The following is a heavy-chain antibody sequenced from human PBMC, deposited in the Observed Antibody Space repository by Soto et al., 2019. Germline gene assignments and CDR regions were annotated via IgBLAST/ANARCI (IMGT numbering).Heavy chain of an antibody. Sequence: QVQLVESGGGVVQPGRSLRLSCAASGFSFSGYGMHWVRQAPDKGLEWVAIISYDGGNRYYAESVKGRFTISRDNSKNTVFLEMNSLRSEDTAMYYCATTLLLYSGSNDDSWGQGTLVTVSS. V-gene: IGHV3-30*03. J-gene: IGHJ5*02. D-gene: IGHD1-26*01. CDR3: ATTLLLYSGSNDDS. CDR2: ISYDGGNR. CDR1: GFSFSGYG.